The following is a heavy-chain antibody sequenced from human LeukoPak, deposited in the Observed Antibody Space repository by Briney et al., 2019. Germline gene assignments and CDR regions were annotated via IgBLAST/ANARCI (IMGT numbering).Heavy chain of an antibody. CDR2: ISYDGSNK. J-gene: IGHJ3*02. CDR3: ARGVRYCSSTSCRGGAFDI. Sequence: LAGGSLRLSCAASGFTFSSYGMHWVRQAPGKGLEWVAVISYDGSNKYYADSVKGRFTISRDNSKNTLYLQMNSLRAEDTAVYYCARGVRYCSSTSCRGGAFDIWGQGTMVTVSS. V-gene: IGHV3-30*03. CDR1: GFTFSSYG. D-gene: IGHD2-2*01.